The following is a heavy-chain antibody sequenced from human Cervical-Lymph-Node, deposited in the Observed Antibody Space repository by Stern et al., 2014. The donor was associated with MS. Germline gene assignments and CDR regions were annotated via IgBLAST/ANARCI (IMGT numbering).Heavy chain of an antibody. V-gene: IGHV4-31*01. Sequence: QLQLQESGPGLVKPSQTLSLTCTVSGGSISSGGYYWSWIRQHPEKGLEWIGHIYYTGTTDYNPSLKSLVSISLDTSKNQFSVKLRSVTAADTAVYYCASGAGGYFDYWGQGALVTVSS. CDR2: IYYTGTT. CDR1: GGSISSGGYY. D-gene: IGHD1-26*01. J-gene: IGHJ4*02. CDR3: ASGAGGYFDY.